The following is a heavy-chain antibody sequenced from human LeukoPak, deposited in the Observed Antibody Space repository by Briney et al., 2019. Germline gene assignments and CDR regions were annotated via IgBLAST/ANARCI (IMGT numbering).Heavy chain of an antibody. CDR3: ARDRLGGTMIVV. CDR2: IIPILGIA. D-gene: IGHD3-22*01. CDR1: GGTFSSYA. V-gene: IGHV1-69*04. Sequence: ASVKVSCKASGGTFSSYAISWVRQAPGQGLEWMGRIIPILGIANYAQKFQGRVTITADKSTSTAYMELSSLRSEDTAVYYCARDRLGGTMIVVWGQGTLVTVSS. J-gene: IGHJ4*02.